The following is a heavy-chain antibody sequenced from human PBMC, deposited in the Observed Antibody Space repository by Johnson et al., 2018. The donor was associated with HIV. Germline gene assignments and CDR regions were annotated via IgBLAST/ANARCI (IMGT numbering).Heavy chain of an antibody. V-gene: IGHV3-30-3*01. CDR2: ISYDGSNQ. CDR1: GFTFSSYA. Sequence: QMLLVESGGGVVQPGRSLRLSCAASGFTFSSYAMHWVRQAPGTGLEWVAVISYDGSNQYYAASVKGRFTISKDNSKNTLDLQMNILRAEDTAVYYCARDRGYSSSSANAFDIWGQGTMVTVSS. CDR3: ARDRGYSSSSANAFDI. J-gene: IGHJ3*02. D-gene: IGHD6-6*01.